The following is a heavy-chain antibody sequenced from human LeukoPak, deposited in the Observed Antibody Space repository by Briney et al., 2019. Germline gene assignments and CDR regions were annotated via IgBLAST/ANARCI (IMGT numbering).Heavy chain of an antibody. D-gene: IGHD6-13*01. J-gene: IGHJ6*02. Sequence: GGSLRLSCAASGFTFSSYAMSWVRQAPGKGLEWVSSISSSSSYIYYADSVKGRFTISRDNAKNSLYLQMNSLRAEDTAVYYCARYSSSWYYYYGMDVWGQGTTVTVSS. V-gene: IGHV3-21*01. CDR3: ARYSSSWYYYYGMDV. CDR1: GFTFSSYA. CDR2: ISSSSSYI.